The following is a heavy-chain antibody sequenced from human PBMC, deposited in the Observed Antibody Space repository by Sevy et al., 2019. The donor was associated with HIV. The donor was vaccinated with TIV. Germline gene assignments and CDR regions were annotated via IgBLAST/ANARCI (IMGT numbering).Heavy chain of an antibody. CDR1: RFRFGNYG. D-gene: IGHD6-19*01. V-gene: IGHV3-30*03. Sequence: GGSLRLSCSASRFRFGNYGVHWVRQAPGKGLEWVGYIASDGSSQYYGDSVKGRFTVSRDMSKNTVSLQMNSLRGDDTAVYYCAFGTNGWYGMDVWGQGTTVTVSS. CDR2: IASDGSSQ. J-gene: IGHJ6*02. CDR3: AFGTNGWYGMDV.